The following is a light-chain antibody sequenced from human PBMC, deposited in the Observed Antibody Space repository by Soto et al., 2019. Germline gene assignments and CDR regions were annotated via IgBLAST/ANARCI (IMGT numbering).Light chain of an antibody. J-gene: IGLJ1*01. CDR2: EVA. CDR1: SSDVGTYNL. CDR3: CSYGGSRALPYV. Sequence: QSVLAQPASVSGSPEQSVTISCTGTSSDVGTYNLVSWYQQHPGKAPKLIIYEVAERPSGVSNRFSGSKFGNTASLTISGLLPEDEADYYCCSYGGSRALPYVFGTGTKATDL. V-gene: IGLV2-23*02.